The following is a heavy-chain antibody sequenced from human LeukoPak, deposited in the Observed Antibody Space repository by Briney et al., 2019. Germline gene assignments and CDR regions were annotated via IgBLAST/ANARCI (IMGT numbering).Heavy chain of an antibody. J-gene: IGHJ4*02. Sequence: GGSLRLSCAASGFNFRDAAMTWVRQAPGKGLEWVSLISFSGDNSYYADSVKGRFRIARDNSKNTLYLQMNSLRAEDTAVYFCARDMGRAWYGPPDYWGQGTLVTVSS. D-gene: IGHD6-13*01. CDR2: ISFSGDNS. CDR3: ARDMGRAWYGPPDY. V-gene: IGHV3-23*01. CDR1: GFNFRDAA.